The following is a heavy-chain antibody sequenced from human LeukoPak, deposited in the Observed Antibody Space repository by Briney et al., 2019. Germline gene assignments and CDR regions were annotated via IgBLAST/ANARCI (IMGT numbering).Heavy chain of an antibody. CDR1: GGSISSYY. D-gene: IGHD1-26*01. V-gene: IGHV4-4*09. CDR3: ARLRGATMDFDS. Sequence: SETLSLTCTVSGGSISSYYWSWIRQPPGKGLEWIAYIYNSGSIIYNPSLKSRVTISVDTSNNQFSLKLSSVTAADTAVYYCARLRGATMDFDSWGQGTLVTVSS. J-gene: IGHJ4*02. CDR2: IYNSGSI.